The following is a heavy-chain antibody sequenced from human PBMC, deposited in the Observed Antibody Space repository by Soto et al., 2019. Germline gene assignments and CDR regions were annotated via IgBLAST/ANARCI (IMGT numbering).Heavy chain of an antibody. CDR2: ISSDGSTT. CDR3: ARGNYGYDY. CDR1: GFAFSSYW. J-gene: IGHJ4*02. Sequence: GGSLRLSCVASGFAFSSYWMHWVRQAPGKGLVWVSLISSDGSTTSYADSVRGRFTISRDNAKNTLYLQMNGLRVEDTAVYYCARGNYGYDYWGQGTLVTV. D-gene: IGHD3-10*01. V-gene: IGHV3-74*01.